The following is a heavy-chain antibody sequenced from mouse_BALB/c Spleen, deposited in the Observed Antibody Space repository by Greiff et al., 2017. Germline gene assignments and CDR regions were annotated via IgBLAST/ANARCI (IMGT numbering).Heavy chain of an antibody. D-gene: IGHD4-1*01. CDR1: GYSFTSYW. CDR2: IYPGNSDT. J-gene: IGHJ1*01. Sequence: VQLQQSGTVLARPGASVKMSCKASGYSFTSYWMHWVKQRPGQGLEWIGAIYPGNSDTSYNQKFKGKAKLTAVTSASTAYMELSSLTNEDSAVYYCTLTGTSWYFDVWGAGTTVTVSS. V-gene: IGHV1-5*01. CDR3: TLTGTSWYFDV.